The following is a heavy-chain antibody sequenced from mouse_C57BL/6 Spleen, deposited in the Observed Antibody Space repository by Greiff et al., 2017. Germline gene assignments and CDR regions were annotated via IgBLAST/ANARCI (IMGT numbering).Heavy chain of an antibody. Sequence: EVNVVESEGGLVQPGSSMKLSCTASGFTFSDYYMAWVRQVPEKGLEWVANINYDGSSTYYLDSLKSRFIISRDNAKNILYLQMSSLKSEDTATYYCARAPTMVTTVYFDYWGQGTTLTVSS. CDR3: ARAPTMVTTVYFDY. CDR1: GFTFSDYY. V-gene: IGHV5-16*01. CDR2: INYDGSST. D-gene: IGHD2-9*01. J-gene: IGHJ2*01.